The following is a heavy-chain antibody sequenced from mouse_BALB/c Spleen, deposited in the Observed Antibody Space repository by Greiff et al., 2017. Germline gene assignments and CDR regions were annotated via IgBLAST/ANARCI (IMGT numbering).Heavy chain of an antibody. V-gene: IGHV1-54*01. CDR2: INPGSGGT. CDR1: GYAFTNYL. CDR3: ARSDEGIDY. J-gene: IGHJ2*01. Sequence: QVQLKQSGAELVRPGTSVKVSCKASGYAFTNYLIEWVKQRPGQGLEWIGVINPGSGGTNYNEKFKGKATLTADKSSSTAYMQLSSLTSDDSAVYFCARSDEGIDYWGQGTTLTVSS.